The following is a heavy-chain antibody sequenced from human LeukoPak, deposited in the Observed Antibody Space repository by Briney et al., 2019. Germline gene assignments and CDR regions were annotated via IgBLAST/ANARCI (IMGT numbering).Heavy chain of an antibody. Sequence: GASVKVSCKASGYTFTSYGISWVRQAPGQGLEWMGWISAYNGNTNYAQKLQGRVTMTTDTSTSTAYMELRSLRSDDTAVYYCAREGPVLRFLEWSTNPDYWGQGTLVTVSS. V-gene: IGHV1-18*01. J-gene: IGHJ4*02. CDR2: ISAYNGNT. CDR3: AREGPVLRFLEWSTNPDY. D-gene: IGHD3-3*01. CDR1: GYTFTSYG.